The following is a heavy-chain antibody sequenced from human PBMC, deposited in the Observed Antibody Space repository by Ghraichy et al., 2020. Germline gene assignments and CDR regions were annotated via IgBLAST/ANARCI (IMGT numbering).Heavy chain of an antibody. J-gene: IGHJ4*02. V-gene: IGHV4-59*02. D-gene: IGHD2-15*01. CDR3: TMHTRVPDC. Sequence: SETLSLTCTVSGDSVTSSYWSWIRQSPGKGLESIGYISLSNNGDTNYNPSLVIRVFMSLDTSMNQFSLKFTSVTLADTAVYYCTMHTRVPDCLGQGILVTVSS. CDR2: ISLSNNGDT. CDR1: GDSVTSSY.